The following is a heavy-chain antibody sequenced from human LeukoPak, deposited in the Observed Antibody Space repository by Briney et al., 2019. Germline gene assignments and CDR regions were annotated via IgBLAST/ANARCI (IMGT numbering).Heavy chain of an antibody. Sequence: GGSLRLSCAVSGFTFSDYYMSWIRQAPGKGLEWVSYISSGGSTISHADSVKGRFTISRDNAENSLYLQMNSLRAEDTAVYYCARDSGYGTYDDWGQGTLVTVSS. CDR2: ISSGGSTI. D-gene: IGHD6-25*01. J-gene: IGHJ4*02. CDR3: ARDSGYGTYDD. CDR1: GFTFSDYY. V-gene: IGHV3-11*04.